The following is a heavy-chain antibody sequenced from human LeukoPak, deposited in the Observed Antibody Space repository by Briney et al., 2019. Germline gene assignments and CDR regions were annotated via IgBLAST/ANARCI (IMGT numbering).Heavy chain of an antibody. CDR1: GFTFSSYT. D-gene: IGHD1-26*01. CDR2: ISYDESNK. Sequence: GGSLRLSCAASGFTFSSYTMHWVRQAPGKGLEWVAVISYDESNKYYADSVKGRFTISRDNSKNTLYLQMNSLRAEDTAVYYCARDFLMWELIDGGWFDPWGQGTLVTVSS. CDR3: ARDFLMWELIDGGWFDP. J-gene: IGHJ5*02. V-gene: IGHV3-30-3*01.